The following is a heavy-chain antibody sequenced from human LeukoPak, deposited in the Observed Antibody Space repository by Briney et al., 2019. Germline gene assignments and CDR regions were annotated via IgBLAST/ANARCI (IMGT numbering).Heavy chain of an antibody. Sequence: GGSLRLSCAASGFTFSSYEMNWVRQAPGKGLEWVSGIRADAVTTYYADSVKGRFTISRDNARNTLYLQMNSLRAEDTAVYYCARWYYYETSGLYYGSFDNWGQGTLVTVSS. J-gene: IGHJ5*02. V-gene: IGHV3-23*01. D-gene: IGHD3-22*01. CDR2: IRADAVTT. CDR3: ARWYYYETSGLYYGSFDN. CDR1: GFTFSSYE.